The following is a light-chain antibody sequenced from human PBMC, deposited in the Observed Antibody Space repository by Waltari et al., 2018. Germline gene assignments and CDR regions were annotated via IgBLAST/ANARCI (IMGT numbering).Light chain of an antibody. Sequence: DIQMTQSPSTLSASVGDRVTLTCRASQSVNSWVAWYQQKPGKAPKLLIFKASNLESGVPSRFSGSGSGTEFTLTISSLQPDDFATYHCQQYDSYWTFGQGTKVEIK. J-gene: IGKJ1*01. CDR3: QQYDSYWT. V-gene: IGKV1-5*03. CDR1: QSVNSW. CDR2: KAS.